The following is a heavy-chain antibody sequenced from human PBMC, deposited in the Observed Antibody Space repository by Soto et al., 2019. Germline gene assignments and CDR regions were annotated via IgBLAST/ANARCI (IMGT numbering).Heavy chain of an antibody. V-gene: IGHV4-4*02. CDR2: IYQNGRT. CDR3: ARGTLIGSSTRNWFDP. CDR1: GVPISSYDW. D-gene: IGHD3-10*01. J-gene: IGHJ5*02. Sequence: QVHLEESGPGLVRPSGTLSLTCNVSGVPISSYDWWTWVRQTPGKGMEGIGEIYQNGRTNYNPSLKSRVSLSVDKSKTQFSLNPPSLTAAETAVYYCARGTLIGSSTRNWFDPWGQGTQVTVSS.